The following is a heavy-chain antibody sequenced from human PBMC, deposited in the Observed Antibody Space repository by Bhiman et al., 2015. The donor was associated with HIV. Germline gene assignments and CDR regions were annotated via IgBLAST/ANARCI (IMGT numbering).Heavy chain of an antibody. CDR1: GFTFSSYS. V-gene: IGHV3-21*02. Sequence: EVQLVESGGGLVKPGGSLRLSCAASGFTFSSYSMNWVRQAPGKGLAWVSSISSSSRYINYADSVQGRFTISRDNAKNSLYLQMNSLRAEDTAVYYCAGQCTSGSCYGLDYWGQGTLVTVSS. CDR2: ISSSSRYI. CDR3: AGQCTSGSCYGLDY. D-gene: IGHD2-15*01. J-gene: IGHJ4*02.